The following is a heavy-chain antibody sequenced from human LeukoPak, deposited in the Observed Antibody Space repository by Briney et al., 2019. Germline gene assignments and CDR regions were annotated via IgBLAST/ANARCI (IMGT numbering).Heavy chain of an antibody. D-gene: IGHD2-2*01. V-gene: IGHV3-48*04. J-gene: IGHJ4*02. CDR2: ISSGSGSI. CDR1: GVTFKDYW. Sequence: GGSLRLSCAASGVTFKDYWMNWVRQAPGKGLEWVSYISSGSGSIYYADSVKGRFIISRDNAKNSVFLQMNSLRAEDTAVYYCARLPAYCSSTSCYYDYWGQGALVTVSS. CDR3: ARLPAYCSSTSCYYDY.